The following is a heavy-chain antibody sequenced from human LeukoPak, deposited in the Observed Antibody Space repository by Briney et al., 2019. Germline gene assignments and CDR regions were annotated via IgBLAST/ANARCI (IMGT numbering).Heavy chain of an antibody. J-gene: IGHJ4*02. CDR3: ASIRGYSYGSLDY. V-gene: IGHV1-69*05. D-gene: IGHD5-18*01. Sequence: SVKASCKASGGTFGSYAISWVRQAPGQGLEWMGRIIPIFGTANYAQKFQGRVTITTDESTSTAYMELSSLRSEDTAVYYCASIRGYSYGSLDYWGQGTLVTVSS. CDR2: IIPIFGTA. CDR1: GGTFGSYA.